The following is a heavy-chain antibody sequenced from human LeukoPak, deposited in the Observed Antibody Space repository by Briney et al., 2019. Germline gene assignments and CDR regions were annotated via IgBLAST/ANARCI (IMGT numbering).Heavy chain of an antibody. J-gene: IGHJ6*02. CDR1: GDSVSSNSAA. CDR3: ARDARPNWNYYYYYYYGMDV. D-gene: IGHD1-7*01. V-gene: IGHV6-1*01. Sequence: SQTLSLTCAISGDSVSSNSAAWNWIRQSPSRGLEWLGRTYYRSKWYNDYAVSVKSRITINPDTSKNQFSLQLNSVTPEDTAVYYCARDARPNWNYYYYYYYGMDVWGQGTTVTASS. CDR2: TYYRSKWYN.